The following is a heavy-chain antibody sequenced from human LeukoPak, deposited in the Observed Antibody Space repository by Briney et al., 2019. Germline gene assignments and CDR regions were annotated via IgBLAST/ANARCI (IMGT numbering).Heavy chain of an antibody. Sequence: GRSLRLSCAASGFTFSSYGMHWVRQAPGKGLEWVAVIWYDGSNKYYADSVKGRFTISRDNSKNTLYLQMNSLRAEDTAVYYCARDEGQTTVVYFDYRGQGTLVTVSS. CDR3: ARDEGQTTVVYFDY. D-gene: IGHD4-23*01. J-gene: IGHJ4*02. V-gene: IGHV3-33*01. CDR1: GFTFSSYG. CDR2: IWYDGSNK.